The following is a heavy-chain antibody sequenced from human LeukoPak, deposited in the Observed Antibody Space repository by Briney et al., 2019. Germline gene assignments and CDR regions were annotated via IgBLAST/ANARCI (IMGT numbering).Heavy chain of an antibody. V-gene: IGHV3-30*04. CDR3: AKDSEMWLVPWKYFDY. Sequence: PGRSLRLSCAASGFTFSSYAMHWVRQAPGKGLEWVAVISYDGSNKYYADSVKGRFTISRDNSKNTLYLQMNSLRAEDTAVYYCAKDSEMWLVPWKYFDYWGQGTLVTVSS. CDR2: ISYDGSNK. CDR1: GFTFSSYA. D-gene: IGHD6-19*01. J-gene: IGHJ4*02.